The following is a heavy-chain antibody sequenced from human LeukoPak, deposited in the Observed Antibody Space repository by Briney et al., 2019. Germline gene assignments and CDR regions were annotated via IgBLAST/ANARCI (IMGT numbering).Heavy chain of an antibody. CDR2: IIPIFGTA. CDR3: ARASGIAAAGTFYFDY. V-gene: IGHV1-69*05. J-gene: IGHJ4*02. Sequence: SVKISCKASGGTFSSYAISWVRQAPGQGLEWMGGIIPIFGTANYAQKFQGRVTITTNESTSTAYMELSSLRSEDTAVYYCARASGIAAAGTFYFDYWGQGTLVTVSS. D-gene: IGHD6-13*01. CDR1: GGTFSSYA.